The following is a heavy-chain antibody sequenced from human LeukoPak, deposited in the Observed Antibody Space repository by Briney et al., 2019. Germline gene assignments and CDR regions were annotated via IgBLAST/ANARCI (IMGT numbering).Heavy chain of an antibody. D-gene: IGHD3-10*01. J-gene: IGHJ4*02. V-gene: IGHV3-23*01. CDR3: AIPRGFNLFDY. Sequence: PGGSLRLSCAASGFTFSDYYMSWIRQAPGKGLEWVSAISGSGGSTYYADSVKGRFTISRDNSKNTLYLQMNSLRAEDTAVYYCAIPRGFNLFDYWGQGTLVTVSS. CDR2: ISGSGGST. CDR1: GFTFSDYY.